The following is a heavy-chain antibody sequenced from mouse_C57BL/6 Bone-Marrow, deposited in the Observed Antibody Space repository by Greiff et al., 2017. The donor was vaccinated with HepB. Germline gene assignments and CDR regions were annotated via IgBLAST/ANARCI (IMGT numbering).Heavy chain of an antibody. CDR3: ARRGYDYDGLSWFAY. Sequence: EVKLMESGGGLVKPGGSLKLSCAASGFTFSSYTISWVRQTPEKRLEWVATISGGGGNTYYPDSVKGRFTISRDNAKNTLYLQMSSLRSEDTALYYCARRGYDYDGLSWFAYWGQGTLVTVSA. CDR1: GFTFSSYT. J-gene: IGHJ3*01. V-gene: IGHV5-9*01. CDR2: ISGGGGNT. D-gene: IGHD2-4*01.